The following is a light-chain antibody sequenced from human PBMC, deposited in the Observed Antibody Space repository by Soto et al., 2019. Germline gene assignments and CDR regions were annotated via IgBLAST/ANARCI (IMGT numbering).Light chain of an antibody. CDR1: QSVSSN. CDR3: XQYNNWPRT. J-gene: IGKJ1*01. Sequence: EIVMTQSPATLSVSPGERATLSCRASQSVSSNLAWYQQKPGQAPRLLIYGASTRATGIPARFSGSGSGTXXXXXXXXXXXXDFAXXXXXQYNNWPRTFGQGTKVEIK. V-gene: IGKV3-15*01. CDR2: GAS.